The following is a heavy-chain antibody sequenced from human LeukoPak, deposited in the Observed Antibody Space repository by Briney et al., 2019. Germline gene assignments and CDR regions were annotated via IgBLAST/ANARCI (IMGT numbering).Heavy chain of an antibody. CDR1: GGSISSYY. J-gene: IGHJ4*02. V-gene: IGHV4-59*08. Sequence: SETLSPTCTVSGGSISSYYWSWIRQPPGKGLEWIGYIYYSGSTNYNPSLKSRVTISVDTSKNQFSLKLSSVTAADTALYYCAGSRTIFGVVLYPDYWGQGTLVTVSS. D-gene: IGHD3-3*01. CDR2: IYYSGST. CDR3: AGSRTIFGVVLYPDY.